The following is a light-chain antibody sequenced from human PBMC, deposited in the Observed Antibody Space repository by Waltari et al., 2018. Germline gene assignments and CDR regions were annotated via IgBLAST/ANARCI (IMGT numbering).Light chain of an antibody. CDR2: YDS. J-gene: IGLJ3*02. V-gene: IGLV3-21*04. Sequence: SFVLTQPPSVSVAPGKTAKITCVGNNIGSKSVPWYQQKPAQAPVVVIYYDSDRPSGIPERFSGSKSGDTATLTISRVEAGDEADYYCQVWDSSRDPVVFGGGTKLTVL. CDR3: QVWDSSRDPVV. CDR1: NIGSKS.